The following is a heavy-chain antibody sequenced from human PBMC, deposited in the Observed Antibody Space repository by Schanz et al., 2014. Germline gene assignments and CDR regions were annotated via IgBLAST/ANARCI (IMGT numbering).Heavy chain of an antibody. J-gene: IGHJ4*02. CDR1: SGSINSYY. Sequence: QVQMRETGPGLVKPSETLSLTCDVSSGSINSYYWSWIRQPPGKRREWIGYIYFSGTTKYNPSLKSRVTISLGRSRRQFFRRRTSVTAADTAVYFCARGGEPAFDYWGPGTTVVVSA. CDR3: ARGGEPAFDY. V-gene: IGHV4-59*12. CDR2: IYFSGTT. D-gene: IGHD3-16*01.